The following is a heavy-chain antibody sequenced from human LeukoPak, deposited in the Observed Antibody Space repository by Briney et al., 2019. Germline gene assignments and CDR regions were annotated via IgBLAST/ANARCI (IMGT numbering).Heavy chain of an antibody. CDR3: ARPKSSGWYLDFDP. CDR2: IYYSGST. J-gene: IGHJ5*02. CDR1: GGSISSYY. V-gene: IGHV4-59*08. Sequence: SETLSLTCTVSGGSISSYYWSWIRQPPGKGLEWIGYIYYSGSTNYNPSLKSRVTISVDTSKNQFSLKLSSVTAADTAVYSCARPKSSGWYLDFDPWGQGTLVTVSS. D-gene: IGHD6-19*01.